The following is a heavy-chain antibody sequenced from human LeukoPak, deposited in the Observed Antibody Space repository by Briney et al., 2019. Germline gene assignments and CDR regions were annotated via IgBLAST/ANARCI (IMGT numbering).Heavy chain of an antibody. J-gene: IGHJ5*02. D-gene: IGHD6-19*01. V-gene: IGHV1-2*02. CDR2: INPNSGGT. CDR1: GYTFTGYY. Sequence: ASVKVSCKASGYTFTGYYMHWVRQAPGQGLEWMGWINPNSGGTNYAQKFQGRVTMTRDTSISTAYMELGRLRSDDTAVYYCAREGIAVAGSRWFDPWGQGTLVTVSS. CDR3: AREGIAVAGSRWFDP.